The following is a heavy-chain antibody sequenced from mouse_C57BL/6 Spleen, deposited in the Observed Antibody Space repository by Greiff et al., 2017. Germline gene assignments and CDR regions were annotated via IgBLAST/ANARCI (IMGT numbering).Heavy chain of an antibody. D-gene: IGHD1-1*01. CDR1: GYTFTSYG. Sequence: QVQLQQSGAELARPGASVKLSCKASGYTFTSYGISWVKQRTGQGLEWIGEIYPRSGNTYYNEKLKGKATLTADKSSSTAYMELRSLTSEDSAVYFCARGEITTVVADYYAMDYWGQGTSVTVSS. J-gene: IGHJ4*01. V-gene: IGHV1-81*01. CDR2: IYPRSGNT. CDR3: ARGEITTVVADYYAMDY.